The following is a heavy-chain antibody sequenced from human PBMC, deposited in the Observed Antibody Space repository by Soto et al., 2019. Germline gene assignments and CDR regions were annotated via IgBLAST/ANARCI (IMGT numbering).Heavy chain of an antibody. J-gene: IGHJ4*02. Sequence: QVQLQESGPGMVKPSQTLSLTCTVSGVSIRSGDYYWSWIRQHPGKGLEWIGYIHYRGITYYNPSLKSRVVISVDTSKNQFSLKLSSVTAADTAVYFCARSGYNYALGDYRVQGALVTVSS. CDR2: IHYRGIT. CDR1: GVSIRSGDYY. V-gene: IGHV4-31*03. D-gene: IGHD5-18*01. CDR3: ARSGYNYALGDY.